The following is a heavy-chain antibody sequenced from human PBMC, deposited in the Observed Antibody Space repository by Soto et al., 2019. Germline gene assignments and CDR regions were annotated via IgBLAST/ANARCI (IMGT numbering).Heavy chain of an antibody. Sequence: QVQLVQSGAEVKKSGASVKVSCKASGYTFTSYYMHWVRQAPGQGLEWMGIINPSGGRTMLAQKFQGRDSLIGDTSTNAVYMGMARLRSDDKAVHYCARDRRDPTSCYECDYRGQGTLVTLSS. CDR1: GYTFTSYY. CDR3: ARDRRDPTSCYECDY. J-gene: IGHJ4*02. D-gene: IGHD2-2*01. CDR2: INPSGGRT. V-gene: IGHV1-46*01.